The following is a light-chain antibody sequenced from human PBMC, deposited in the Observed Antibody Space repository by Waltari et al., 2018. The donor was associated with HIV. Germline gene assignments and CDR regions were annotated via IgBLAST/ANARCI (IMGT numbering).Light chain of an antibody. CDR3: MQALEIPLT. V-gene: IGKV2-28*01. Sequence: DIVMTQPPFFLPVSPGEPASISCRSSQSLLHNNGYNYLNWYMQRPGQSPQLLIYLASHRAPGVPDRFSGSGSGTDFTLHIKKVEADDVGLYFCMQALEIPLTFGGGTKVEIK. CDR2: LAS. CDR1: QSLLHNNGYNY. J-gene: IGKJ4*01.